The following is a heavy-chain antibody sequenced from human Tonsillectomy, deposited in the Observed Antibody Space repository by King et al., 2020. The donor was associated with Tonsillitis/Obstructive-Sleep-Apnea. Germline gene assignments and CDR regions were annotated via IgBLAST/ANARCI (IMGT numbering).Heavy chain of an antibody. CDR2: IIPIFGTA. D-gene: IGHD2-2*01. CDR1: GGTFSSYA. V-gene: IGHV1-69*12. CDR3: ARGPPHCSGTSCYDYYYYYMDV. Sequence: QLVQSGAEVKKPGSSVKVSCKASGGTFSSYAISWVRQAPGQGLEWMGGIIPIFGTANYAQKFQGRATITADESTSTAYMELSSLRSEDTAVYYCARGPPHCSGTSCYDYYYYYMDVWGKGTTVTVSS. J-gene: IGHJ6*03.